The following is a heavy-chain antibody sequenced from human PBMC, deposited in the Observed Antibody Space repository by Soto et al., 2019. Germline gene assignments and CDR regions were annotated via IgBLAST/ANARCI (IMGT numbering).Heavy chain of an antibody. Sequence: QVQLQQWGAGLLKASETLSLTCVVSGGSFSGYFWTWIRQSPGRGLEWIGEISHSGSRNYNPAFQSRVIISVDSSKNHVSLKLTSVTAADTAVYYCSRGRRKALAYTSWYFDLWGRGTLVTVSS. V-gene: IGHV4-34*02. CDR1: GGSFSGYF. D-gene: IGHD1-1*01. CDR3: SRGRRKALAYTSWYFDL. CDR2: ISHSGSR. J-gene: IGHJ2*01.